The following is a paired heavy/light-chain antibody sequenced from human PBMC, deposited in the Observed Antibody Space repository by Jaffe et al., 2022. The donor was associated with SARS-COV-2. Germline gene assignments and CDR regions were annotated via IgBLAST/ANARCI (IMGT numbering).Heavy chain of an antibody. Sequence: EVQLVESGGGLVQPGGSLRLSCGASGFTFSKYWMTWVRQAPGKGLQWVAHIKKDGSEKYHVDSVRGRFTISRDNAKNSLYLQMNSLRAEDTAVYYCVRGAYGPDFWGQGTLVTVSS. J-gene: IGHJ4*02. D-gene: IGHD2-21*01. CDR3: VRGAYGPDF. CDR2: IKKDGSEK. V-gene: IGHV3-7*01. CDR1: GFTFSKYW.
Light chain of an antibody. CDR1: QSLVYSDGNTY. J-gene: IGKJ1*01. Sequence: DVVMTQSPLSLPVTLGQPASISCRSSQSLVYSDGNTYLNWFQQRPGQSPRRLIYEVSNRDSGVPDRFSGSGSGTDFTLKISRVEAEDVGVYYCMQGTHWPRTFGQGTKVEIK. CDR3: MQGTHWPRT. V-gene: IGKV2-30*01. CDR2: EVS.